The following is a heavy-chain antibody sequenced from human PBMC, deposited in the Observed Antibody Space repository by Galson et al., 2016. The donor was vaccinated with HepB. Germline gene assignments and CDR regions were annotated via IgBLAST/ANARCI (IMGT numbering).Heavy chain of an antibody. V-gene: IGHV1-69*13. J-gene: IGHJ6*03. CDR2: IIPMFGTP. CDR3: GRDREVAMTPGPHGYWYYYYIDV. D-gene: IGHD2-15*01. CDR1: GGRFSTYG. Sequence: SVKVSCKAVGGRFSTYGINWVRQAPGQGLEWMGGIIPMFGTPHYAQKLQGRVTITADESTSTAYMELSSLRSEDTAVYYCGRDREVAMTPGPHGYWYYYYIDVGGKGTTVTVSS.